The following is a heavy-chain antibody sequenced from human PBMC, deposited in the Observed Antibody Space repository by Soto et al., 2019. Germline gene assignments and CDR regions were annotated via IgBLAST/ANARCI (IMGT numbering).Heavy chain of an antibody. CDR1: GFTFSSYS. CDR3: ARDPKYYDILTGYYSRGYYFDY. V-gene: IGHV3-21*01. CDR2: ISSSSSYI. Sequence: PGGSLRLSCAASGFTFSSYSMNWVRQAPGKGLEWVSSISSSSSYIYYADSVKGRFTISRDNAKNSLYLQMNSLRAEDTVVYYCARDPKYYDILTGYYSRGYYFDYWGQGTLVTVSS. D-gene: IGHD3-9*01. J-gene: IGHJ4*02.